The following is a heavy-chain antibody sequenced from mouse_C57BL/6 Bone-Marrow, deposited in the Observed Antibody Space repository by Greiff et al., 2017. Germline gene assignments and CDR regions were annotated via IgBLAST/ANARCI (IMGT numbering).Heavy chain of an antibody. D-gene: IGHD1-1*01. Sequence: VQLQQSGAELAKPGASVKLSCKASGYTFTSYWMHWVKQRPGQGLEWIGYINPSSGYTTYNQKFKDKATWTADKSSSTAYMQLSSLTYEDSAVYYCARGAFGITTVVWGQGTTLTVSA. CDR3: ARGAFGITTVV. CDR2: INPSSGYT. CDR1: GYTFTSYW. J-gene: IGHJ2*01. V-gene: IGHV1-7*01.